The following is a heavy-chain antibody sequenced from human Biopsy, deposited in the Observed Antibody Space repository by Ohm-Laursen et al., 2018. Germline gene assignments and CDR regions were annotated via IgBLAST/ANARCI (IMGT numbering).Heavy chain of an antibody. CDR3: VKGGYCTSISCYMDVDY. CDR2: TNEDGSHT. CDR1: GFTFSRYW. Sequence: SLRLSCAASGFTFSRYWIHWVRQAPGKGLLTWVSHTNEDGSHTDYADSVKGRFTVSRDNAKNTVYLQMNSLRADDTAVYYCVKGGYCTSISCYMDVDYWGQGTLVAVSS. J-gene: IGHJ4*02. D-gene: IGHD2-2*02. V-gene: IGHV3-74*01.